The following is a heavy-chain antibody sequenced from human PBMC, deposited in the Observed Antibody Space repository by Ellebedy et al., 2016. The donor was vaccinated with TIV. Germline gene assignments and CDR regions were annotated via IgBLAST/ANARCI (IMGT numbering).Heavy chain of an antibody. V-gene: IGHV1-2*02. J-gene: IGHJ4*02. Sequence: ASVKVSXXASGYTFTGYYMHWVRQAPGQGLEWMGWINPNSGGTNYAQKFQGRVTMTRDTSISTAYMELSRLRSDDTAVYYCARGITMIVPQTFDYWGQGTLVTVSS. CDR1: GYTFTGYY. D-gene: IGHD3-22*01. CDR3: ARGITMIVPQTFDY. CDR2: INPNSGGT.